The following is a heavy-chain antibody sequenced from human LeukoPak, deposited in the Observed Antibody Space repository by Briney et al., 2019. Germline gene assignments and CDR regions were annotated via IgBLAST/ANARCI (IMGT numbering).Heavy chain of an antibody. CDR1: GLTFSGYT. D-gene: IGHD3-16*02. CDR3: AKDLPRPTPHMIAFGGVIVDPALDY. CDR2: ISGRVGGT. Sequence: PGGSPRPSRAASGLTFSGYTTRCVRQAPGERLGRVSGISGRVGGTYKAYSVKGPFTISRDNSKNTLYLQMNSLRAEDTAVYYCAKDLPRPTPHMIAFGGVIVDPALDYWGQGTLVTVPS. V-gene: IGHV3-23*01. J-gene: IGHJ4*02.